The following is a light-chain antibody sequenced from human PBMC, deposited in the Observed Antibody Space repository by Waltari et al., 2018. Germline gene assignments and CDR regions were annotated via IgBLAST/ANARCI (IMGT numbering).Light chain of an antibody. CDR2: KAS. V-gene: IGKV1-5*03. Sequence: DIQVTQSPSTLSASVGDTVTISCRASQNINIWMTWYQQKPGRAPKVVIYKASSLESGVPSRFSGSGSGTDFTLTISSLQPDDCAIYFCQQYGSFPATFGQGTRVDMK. CDR3: QQYGSFPAT. J-gene: IGKJ1*01. CDR1: QNINIW.